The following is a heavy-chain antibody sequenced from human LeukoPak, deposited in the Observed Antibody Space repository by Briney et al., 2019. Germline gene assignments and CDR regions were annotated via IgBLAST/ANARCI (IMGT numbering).Heavy chain of an antibody. CDR2: ITASGTAM. J-gene: IGHJ4*02. CDR3: ASSGSYRFDY. V-gene: IGHV3-48*02. CDR1: GFTYSSYS. Sequence: GGSLRLSCAASGFTYSSYSMNWVRQAPGKGLEWVSHITASGTAMFYADSVKGRFTISRDNAKNSLYLQMNSLRDEDTAVYYCASSGSYRFDYWGQGTLVTVSS. D-gene: IGHD1-26*01.